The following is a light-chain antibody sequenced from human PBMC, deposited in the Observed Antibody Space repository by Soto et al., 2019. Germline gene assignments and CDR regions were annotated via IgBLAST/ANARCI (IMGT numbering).Light chain of an antibody. CDR3: QQYNNWPSWT. Sequence: MTQSPSTLPASVGDRVTITCRASQSISNWLAWYQQKPGQAPRLLIYGASTRATGIPARFSGSGSGTEFTLTISSLQSEDFAVYYCQQYNNWPSWTFGQGTKVDIK. CDR1: QSISNW. J-gene: IGKJ1*01. V-gene: IGKV3-15*01. CDR2: GAS.